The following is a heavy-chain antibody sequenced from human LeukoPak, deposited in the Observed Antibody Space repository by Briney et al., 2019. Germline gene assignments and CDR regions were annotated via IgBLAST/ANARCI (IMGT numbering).Heavy chain of an antibody. V-gene: IGHV3-66*01. CDR1: GFTVSSNY. CDR3: GREEDCSGGSCYRGPVQH. CDR2: IYSGGRT. Sequence: GGSLRLSCAASGFTVSSNYMSWVRQAPGKGLEWVSDIYSGGRTYYADSVKGRLHISSENSKKTLYLQMNSVRAEDTAVYYCGREEDCSGGSCYRGPVQHWGQGTLVTVSS. D-gene: IGHD2-15*01. J-gene: IGHJ1*01.